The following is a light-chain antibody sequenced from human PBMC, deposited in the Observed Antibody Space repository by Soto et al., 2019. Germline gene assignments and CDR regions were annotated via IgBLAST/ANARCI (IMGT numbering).Light chain of an antibody. Sequence: DIQMTQSPSSLSASIRDRVTITCRATQDIGNSVAWYQQKPGKVPKLLIYSASTLQSGVPSRFSGSRSGTEFTLTISSLQPEDVATYYCQKYVSAPFTFGPGTKVDIK. CDR3: QKYVSAPFT. CDR1: QDIGNS. CDR2: SAS. J-gene: IGKJ3*01. V-gene: IGKV1-27*01.